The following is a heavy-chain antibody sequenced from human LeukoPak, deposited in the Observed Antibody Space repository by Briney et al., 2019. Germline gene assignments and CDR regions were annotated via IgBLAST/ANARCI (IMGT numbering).Heavy chain of an antibody. V-gene: IGHV3-48*04. CDR1: GFTFSSYS. D-gene: IGHD6-13*01. CDR3: ARGAAAADY. CDR2: ISSSSSTI. Sequence: GGSLRLSCAASGFTFSSYSMNWVRQAPGKGLEWVSYISSSSSTIYYADSVKGRFTISRDNAKNSLYLQMNSLRTEDTAVYYCARGAAAADYWGQGTLVTVSS. J-gene: IGHJ4*02.